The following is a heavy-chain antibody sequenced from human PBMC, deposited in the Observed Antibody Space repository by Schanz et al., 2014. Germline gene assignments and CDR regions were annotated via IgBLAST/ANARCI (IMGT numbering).Heavy chain of an antibody. J-gene: IGHJ4*02. V-gene: IGHV3-74*02. Sequence: VQLVESGGGVVQPGRSLRLSCAASGFTFSSYAMSWVRQAPGKGLVWVSHINSDGTTTTYADSVKGRFTISRDNAENTLYLQMNSLRVEDTAVYYCAMGGYQLHHWGQGTLVTVSS. CDR2: INSDGTTT. CDR3: AMGGYQLHH. D-gene: IGHD1-7*01. CDR1: GFTFSSYA.